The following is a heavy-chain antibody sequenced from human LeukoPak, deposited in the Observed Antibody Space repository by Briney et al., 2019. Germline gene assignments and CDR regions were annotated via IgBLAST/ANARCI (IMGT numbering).Heavy chain of an antibody. CDR3: TRDRSRAEDD. D-gene: IGHD1-14*01. J-gene: IGHJ4*02. CDR2: INQGGSDK. Sequence: GGSLRLSCAASGFTFSGHWMSWVRQAPGKGLEWVANINQGGSDKYYVDSVKGRFTISRDNANNLLYLQMNSLRGVDTAVYYCTRDRSRAEDDWGQGTLVTVSS. CDR1: GFTFSGHW. V-gene: IGHV3-7*01.